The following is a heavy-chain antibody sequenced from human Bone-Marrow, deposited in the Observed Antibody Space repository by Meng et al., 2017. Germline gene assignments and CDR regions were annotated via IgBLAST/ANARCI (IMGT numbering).Heavy chain of an antibody. D-gene: IGHD6-13*01. Sequence: QVQLGQTGAEVKKPGASVKVSCKPSGYNFPDYWLHWVRRAPGQGLEWMGRIDPKGGDTHYAQRFQGRVTMTGDTSISTAYMELSGLRSDDTAMYYCARDEDISAAGKLFGDYWGQGTLVTVSS. V-gene: IGHV1-2*06. CDR2: IDPKGGDT. CDR3: ARDEDISAAGKLFGDY. J-gene: IGHJ4*02. CDR1: GYNFPDYW.